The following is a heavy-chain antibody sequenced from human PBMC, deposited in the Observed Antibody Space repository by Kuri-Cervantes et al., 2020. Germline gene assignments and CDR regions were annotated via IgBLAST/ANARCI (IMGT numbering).Heavy chain of an antibody. J-gene: IGHJ5*02. CDR1: GYTFTNYA. D-gene: IGHD2-2*01. CDR3: ARGGDIIVRPGARTFDP. CDR2: INAGNGNT. V-gene: IGHV1-3*01. Sequence: GESLKISCKASGYTFTNYAIHWVRQAPGQRLEWMGWINAGNGNTKYSQNFQGRVTMTRDTSATTAYMELSGLRSEDTAVYYCARGGDIIVRPGARTFDPWGQGTLVTVSS.